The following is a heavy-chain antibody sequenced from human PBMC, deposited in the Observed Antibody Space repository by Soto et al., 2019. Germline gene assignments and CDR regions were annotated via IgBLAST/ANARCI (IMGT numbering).Heavy chain of an antibody. CDR2: ISADNGNT. Sequence: ASAKISCTSSGYTFTSYGISWVRQAPGQGLEWMGWISADNGNTNYAQKLRGRVTMTTDTSTTTAYMEMWSLRSDDTAVYYCARDQDCSYSEGHRRNNWSDPSGQVTRVTV. D-gene: IGHD1-26*01. J-gene: IGHJ5*02. V-gene: IGHV1-18*01. CDR3: ARDQDCSYSEGHRRNNWSDP. CDR1: GYTFTSYG.